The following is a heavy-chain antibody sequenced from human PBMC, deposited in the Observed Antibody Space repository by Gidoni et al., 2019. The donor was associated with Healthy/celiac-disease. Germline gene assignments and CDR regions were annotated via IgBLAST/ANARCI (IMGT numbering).Heavy chain of an antibody. V-gene: IGHV1-24*01. CDR1: GYTFTESH. CDR2: FYPEDGET. Sequence: QVQLVQSGAEVKQPGASVKVPCKVSGYTFTESHMHWVRQAPGKGLEWMGGFYPEDGETIYAQKFQGRVTMTEDTSTDTAYMELSSLRSEDTAVYYCATGHPTHLYYFDYWGQGTLVTVSS. CDR3: ATGHPTHLYYFDY. J-gene: IGHJ4*02.